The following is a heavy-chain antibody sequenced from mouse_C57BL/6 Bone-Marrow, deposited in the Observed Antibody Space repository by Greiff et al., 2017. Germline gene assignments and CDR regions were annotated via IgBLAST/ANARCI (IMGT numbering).Heavy chain of an antibody. CDR3: ARFPYYGSSYLDY. Sequence: QVQLQQPGAELVKPGASVKLSCKASGYTFTSYWMHWVKQRPGQGLEWIGMIHPNSGSTNYHEKFKSKATLTVDKSSSTAYMQLSSLTSEDSAVYYCARFPYYGSSYLDYWGQGTTLPVSS. V-gene: IGHV1-64*01. CDR2: IHPNSGST. J-gene: IGHJ2*01. CDR1: GYTFTSYW. D-gene: IGHD1-1*01.